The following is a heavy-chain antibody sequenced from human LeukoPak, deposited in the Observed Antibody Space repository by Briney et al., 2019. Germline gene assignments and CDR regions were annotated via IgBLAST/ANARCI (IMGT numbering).Heavy chain of an antibody. V-gene: IGHV2-5*02. J-gene: IGHJ4*02. D-gene: IGHD4-11*01. CDR1: GFSLSTSGVG. Sequence: SGPTLVKPTPPLTLTCTFSGFSLSTSGVGVGWIRQPPGRALEWLALIYWDDDKRYSPSLKSRLTITKDTSRNQVVLTMTNMDPVDTATYYCAHMIYSNSYFDYWGQGTLVTVSS. CDR2: IYWDDDK. CDR3: AHMIYSNSYFDY.